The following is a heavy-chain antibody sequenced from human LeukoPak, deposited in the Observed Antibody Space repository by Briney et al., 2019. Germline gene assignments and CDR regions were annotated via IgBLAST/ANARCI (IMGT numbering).Heavy chain of an antibody. CDR3: AKHNIDY. V-gene: IGHV3-74*01. D-gene: IGHD1-1*01. Sequence: GGSLRLSCAASGFTFSNYWMLWVRQTPGEGLVCVSLIKGDGSSTTYADSVKGRFTISRDNSKNTLYLQMNSLRAEDTAVYYCAKHNIDYWGQGTLVTVSS. J-gene: IGHJ4*02. CDR1: GFTFSNYW. CDR2: IKGDGSST.